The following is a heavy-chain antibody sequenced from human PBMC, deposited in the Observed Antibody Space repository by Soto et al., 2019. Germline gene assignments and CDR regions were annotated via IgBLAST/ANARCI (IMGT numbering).Heavy chain of an antibody. D-gene: IGHD4-17*01. CDR3: ASPSDYYFDL. Sequence: EVQLLESGGGLVQPGGSLRLSCAASGFTFSSYAMSWVRQAPGKGLEWVSAISGSGGSTYYADSVTGRFTISRDNSKTTLYLQMNSLRAEDTAVYYCASPSDYYFDLWGRGTLVTVSS. V-gene: IGHV3-23*01. J-gene: IGHJ2*01. CDR2: ISGSGGST. CDR1: GFTFSSYA.